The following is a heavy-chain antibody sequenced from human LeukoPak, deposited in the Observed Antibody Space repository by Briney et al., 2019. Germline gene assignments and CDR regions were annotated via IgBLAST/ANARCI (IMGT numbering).Heavy chain of an antibody. CDR2: ISSDGNTK. CDR1: GFTFSSYA. J-gene: IGHJ3*02. V-gene: IGHV3-30-3*01. CDR3: ARRRIVGSTDDAFDI. Sequence: GGSLRLSCAASGFTFSSYAMHWVRQAPGKGLEWAAVISSDGNTKYYADSVKGRFTISRDNSNNTLYLRMNSLRADDTAIYYCARRRIVGSTDDAFDIWGQGTMVTLSS. D-gene: IGHD1-26*01.